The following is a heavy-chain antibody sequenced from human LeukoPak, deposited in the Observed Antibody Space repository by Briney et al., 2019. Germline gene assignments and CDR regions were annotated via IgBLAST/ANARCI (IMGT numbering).Heavy chain of an antibody. D-gene: IGHD3-10*01. V-gene: IGHV4-34*01. CDR3: ARTDYYGSGSLDY. CDR2: INHSGST. Sequence: PSETLSLTCAIYGGSFSGYYWSWIRQPPGKGLEWIGEINHSGSTNYNPSLKSRVTISADTSKNQFSLKLSSVTAAGTAVYYCARTDYYGSGSLDYWGQGTLVTVSS. J-gene: IGHJ4*02. CDR1: GGSFSGYY.